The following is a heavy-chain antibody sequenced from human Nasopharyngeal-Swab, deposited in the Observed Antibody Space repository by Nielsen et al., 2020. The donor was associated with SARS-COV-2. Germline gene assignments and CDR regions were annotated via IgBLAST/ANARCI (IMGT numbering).Heavy chain of an antibody. J-gene: IGHJ4*02. CDR2: ISYDGSNK. D-gene: IGHD2-15*01. V-gene: IGHV3-30-3*01. Sequence: GESLKISCAASGFTFSSYAMHWVRQAPGKGLEWVAVISYDGSNKYYADSVKGRSTISRDNSKNTLYLQMNSLRAEDTAVYYCARDDSADYWGQGTLVTVSS. CDR3: ARDDSADY. CDR1: GFTFSSYA.